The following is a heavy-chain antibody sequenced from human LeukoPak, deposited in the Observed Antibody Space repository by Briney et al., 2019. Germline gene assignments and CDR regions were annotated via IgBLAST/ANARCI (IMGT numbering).Heavy chain of an antibody. V-gene: IGHV4-59*08. Sequence: PSETLSLTCTVSGGSITSNYWNWIRQPPGKGLEWIGHMYYSGSTNYNPSLKSRLTISVDTSKNQFPLKLSSVTAADTAVYYCARRSRLASWYFDLWGRGTLITVSS. J-gene: IGHJ2*01. CDR3: ARRSRLASWYFDL. D-gene: IGHD6-19*01. CDR2: MYYSGST. CDR1: GGSITSNY.